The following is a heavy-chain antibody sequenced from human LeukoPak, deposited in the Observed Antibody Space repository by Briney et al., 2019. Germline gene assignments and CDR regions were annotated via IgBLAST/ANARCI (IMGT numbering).Heavy chain of an antibody. J-gene: IGHJ5*02. V-gene: IGHV3-21*01. Sequence: GGSLRLSCAASGFTFSSYSMNWARQAPGKGLEWVSSISSSSSYIYYADSVKGRFTISRDNAKNSLYLQMNSLRAEDTAVYYCARRDYGDDPWFDPWGQGTLVTVSS. CDR3: ARRDYGDDPWFDP. D-gene: IGHD4-17*01. CDR1: GFTFSSYS. CDR2: ISSSSSYI.